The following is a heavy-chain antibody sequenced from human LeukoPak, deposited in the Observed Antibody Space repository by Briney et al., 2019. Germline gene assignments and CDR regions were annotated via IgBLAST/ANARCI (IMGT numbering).Heavy chain of an antibody. Sequence: PGGSLRLSCEASGFTFSSYAMHWVRQAPGKGLEWVAVIWYDGSNKYYADSVKGRFTISRDNSKNTLYLQMNSLRAEDTAVYYCAGSIAVAGTIDYWGQGTLVTVSS. J-gene: IGHJ4*02. CDR3: AGSIAVAGTIDY. D-gene: IGHD6-19*01. CDR1: GFTFSSYA. V-gene: IGHV3-33*08. CDR2: IWYDGSNK.